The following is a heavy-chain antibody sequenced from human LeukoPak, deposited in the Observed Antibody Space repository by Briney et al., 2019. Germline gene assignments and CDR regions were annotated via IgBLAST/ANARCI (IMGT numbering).Heavy chain of an antibody. V-gene: IGHV4-34*01. CDR3: ARNSGSLVY. D-gene: IGHD1-26*01. CDR2: INHSGST. J-gene: IGHJ4*02. CDR1: GGSFSGYY. Sequence: PLETLSLTCAVYGGSFSGYYWSWIRQPPGKGLEWIGEINHSGSTNYNPSLKSRVTISVDTSKNQFSLKLSSVTAADTAVYYCARNSGSLVYWGQGTLVTVSS.